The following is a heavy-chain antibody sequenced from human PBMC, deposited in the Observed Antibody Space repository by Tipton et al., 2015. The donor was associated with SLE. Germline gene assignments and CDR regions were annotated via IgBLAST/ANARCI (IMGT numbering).Heavy chain of an antibody. V-gene: IGHV4-39*07. D-gene: IGHD3-22*01. Sequence: TLSLTCSVSGGSITSRTYYWGWIRQSPGKGLEWIGSISVRGNINYNPSLQSRVTMSIDTSKNHFSLKLNSVTAADTAVYYCARHILVITYDAFDIWGQGTQVTVSA. J-gene: IGHJ3*02. CDR3: ARHILVITYDAFDI. CDR2: ISVRGNI. CDR1: GGSITSRTYY.